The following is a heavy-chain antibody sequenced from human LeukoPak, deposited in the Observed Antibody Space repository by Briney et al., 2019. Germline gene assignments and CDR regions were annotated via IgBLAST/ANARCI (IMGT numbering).Heavy chain of an antibody. D-gene: IGHD3-10*01. CDR2: TRNKANSYTT. CDR3: TLWFGEFAFDY. CDR1: GFTFSDHY. Sequence: GGSLRLSCAASGFTFSDHYMDWVRQAPGKGLEWVGRTRNKANSYTTEYAASVKGGFTISRDDSKNSLYLQMSSLKTEDTAVYYCTLWFGEFAFDYWGQGTLVTVSS. V-gene: IGHV3-72*01. J-gene: IGHJ4*02.